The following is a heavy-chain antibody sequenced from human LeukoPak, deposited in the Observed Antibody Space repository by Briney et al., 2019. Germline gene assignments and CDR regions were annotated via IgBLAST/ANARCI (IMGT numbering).Heavy chain of an antibody. J-gene: IGHJ4*02. CDR1: GFTFSSYA. CDR3: ARDWETTSFDY. Sequence: GGSLRLSCAASGFTFSSYAMSWVRQAPGKGLEWVAVIWYDGGYKYNADSVKGRFTISRDNSKNTVYLQMNSLRVEDTAVYYCARDWETTSFDYWGQGTLVTVSS. CDR2: IWYDGGYK. D-gene: IGHD1-26*01. V-gene: IGHV3-33*08.